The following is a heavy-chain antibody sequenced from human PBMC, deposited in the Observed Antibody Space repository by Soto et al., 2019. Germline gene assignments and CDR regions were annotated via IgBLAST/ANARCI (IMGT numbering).Heavy chain of an antibody. J-gene: IGHJ4*02. CDR2: ISSTTNYI. CDR1: GFTFSRYS. Sequence: EVQLVESGGGLVRPGGSLRLSCAASGFTFSRYSMNWVRQAPGKGLEWVSSISSTTNYIYYADSMKGRFTVSRDNAKNSVYLDMNSLSAEDTEVYYCARESEDLTSNFDYWGQGTLVTVSS. V-gene: IGHV3-21*01. CDR3: ARESEDLTSNFDY.